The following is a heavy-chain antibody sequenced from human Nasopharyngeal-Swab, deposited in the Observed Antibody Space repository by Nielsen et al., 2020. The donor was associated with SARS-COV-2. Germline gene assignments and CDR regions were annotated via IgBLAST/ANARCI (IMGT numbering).Heavy chain of an antibody. CDR3: ASGYHYYYYYYDMDV. Sequence: GESLKIPCAASGFTFSSYAMHWVRQAPGKGLEWVAVIWYDGSNKYYADSVKGRFTISRDNSKNTLYLQMNSLRAEDTAVYYCASGYHYYYYYYDMDVWGQGTTVTVSS. J-gene: IGHJ6*02. CDR2: IWYDGSNK. V-gene: IGHV3-33*01. D-gene: IGHD5-18*01. CDR1: GFTFSSYA.